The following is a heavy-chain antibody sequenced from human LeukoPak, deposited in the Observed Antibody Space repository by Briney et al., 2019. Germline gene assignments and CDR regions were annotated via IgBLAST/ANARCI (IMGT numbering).Heavy chain of an antibody. J-gene: IGHJ4*02. V-gene: IGHV3-53*01. D-gene: IGHD6-13*01. CDR1: GFTVSSNY. Sequence: GGSLRLSCAASGFTVSSNYMSWVRQAPGKGLEWVSVIYSGGSTYYADSVKGRFTISRDNSKNTLYLQMNSLRAEDTAVYYCAGAAGSSSTPGDYWGQGTLVTVSS. CDR3: AGAAGSSSTPGDY. CDR2: IYSGGST.